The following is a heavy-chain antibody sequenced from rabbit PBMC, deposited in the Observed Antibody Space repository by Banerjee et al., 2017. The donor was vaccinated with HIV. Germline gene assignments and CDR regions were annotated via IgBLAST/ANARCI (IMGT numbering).Heavy chain of an antibody. CDR2: IVISTGST. Sequence: QSLEESGGDLVKPGASLTLTCTASGFSFSSNNMCWVRQAPGKGLEWIACIVISTGSTYYASWAKGRFTISKTSSTTVTLQMTSLTAADTATYFCARSFNLWGPGTLVTVS. CDR3: ARSFNL. V-gene: IGHV1S40*01. CDR1: GFSFSSNN. J-gene: IGHJ4*01.